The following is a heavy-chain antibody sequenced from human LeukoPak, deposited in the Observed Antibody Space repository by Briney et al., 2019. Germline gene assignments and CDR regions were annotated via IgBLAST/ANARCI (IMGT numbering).Heavy chain of an antibody. D-gene: IGHD2-2*01. J-gene: IGHJ5*02. CDR1: GYTFTGYD. CDR3: ARRDCSSPSCFLLLDNWFDP. CDR2: INPNSGGT. Sequence: GASVKVSCKASGYTFTGYDMNWVRQAPGQGLEWMGWINPNSGGTNYAQKFQGRVTMTRDTSISTAYMELIRLRSDDTAVYYCARRDCSSPSCFLLLDNWFDPWGQGTLVTVSS. V-gene: IGHV1-2*02.